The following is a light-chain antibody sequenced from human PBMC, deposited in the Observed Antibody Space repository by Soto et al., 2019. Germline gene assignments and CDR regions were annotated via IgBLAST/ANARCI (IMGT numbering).Light chain of an antibody. CDR1: SSDVGRYNL. V-gene: IGLV2-23*01. CDR3: CSYAGSSPV. J-gene: IGLJ2*01. Sequence: QSALTQPASVSGSPGQSITISCTGTSSDVGRYNLVSWYQQHPGKAPKLMIYEGSKRPSGVSKRFSGSKSGNTASMTLSGLQAEDEADYYCCSYAGSSPVFGGGTKLTVL. CDR2: EGS.